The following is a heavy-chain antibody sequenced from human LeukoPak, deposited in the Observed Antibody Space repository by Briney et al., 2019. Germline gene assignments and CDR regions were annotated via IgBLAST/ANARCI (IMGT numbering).Heavy chain of an antibody. J-gene: IGHJ1*01. V-gene: IGHV1-2*02. CDR2: INPNSGGT. CDR1: GYTFTGYY. CDR3: ARGKGSSTTYFQH. Sequence: ASVKVSCKASGYTFTGYYMHWVRQAPGQGLEWMGWINPNSGGTNYAQKFQGRVTMTRDTSISTAYMELSRLRSDDTAVYYCARGKGSSTTYFQHWGQGTLVTVSS. D-gene: IGHD2-2*01.